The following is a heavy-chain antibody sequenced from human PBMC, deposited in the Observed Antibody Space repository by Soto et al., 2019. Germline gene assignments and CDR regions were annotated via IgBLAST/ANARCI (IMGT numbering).Heavy chain of an antibody. CDR1: GGSISSGGYY. D-gene: IGHD6-6*01. CDR2: NYYSGIT. J-gene: IGHJ6*02. V-gene: IGHV4-31*03. CDR3: ARGSSIAGLYYGMDV. Sequence: QVQLQESGPGLVKPSQTLSLTCTVSGGSISSGGYYWTWIRQHPGKGLEWIGYNYYSGITYYNPSLMCRVTISLHTSQHQCSLKLSSVTAADTAVYYCARGSSIAGLYYGMDVWGQGTTVTVSS.